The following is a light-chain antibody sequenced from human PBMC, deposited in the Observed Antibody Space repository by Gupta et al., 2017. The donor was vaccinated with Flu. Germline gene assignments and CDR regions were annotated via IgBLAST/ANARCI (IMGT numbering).Light chain of an antibody. CDR3: QASDGGQSGIVV. CDR1: GSSTGAGYD. Sequence: MACPGSGSSTGAGYDVNWYQQRPEAAPKLLIFHDNNRHTGGPAAVLGSKSGASAALAIAGLPEEEEGYYYCQASDGGQSGIVVFGGGTKLTVL. CDR2: HDN. V-gene: IGLV1-40*03. J-gene: IGLJ2*01.